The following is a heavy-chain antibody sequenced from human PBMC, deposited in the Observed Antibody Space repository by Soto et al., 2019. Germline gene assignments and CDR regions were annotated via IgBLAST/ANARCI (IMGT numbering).Heavy chain of an antibody. CDR2: ISGSGGST. Sequence: PGGSLRLSYAASGFTFISYAMSWVRQAPGKGLEWVSAISGSGGSTYYADSVKGRFTISRDNSKNTLYLQMNSLRAEDTAVYYCAKDKNYDFWSGPVFDYWGQGT. V-gene: IGHV3-23*01. CDR3: AKDKNYDFWSGPVFDY. CDR1: GFTFISYA. J-gene: IGHJ4*02. D-gene: IGHD3-3*01.